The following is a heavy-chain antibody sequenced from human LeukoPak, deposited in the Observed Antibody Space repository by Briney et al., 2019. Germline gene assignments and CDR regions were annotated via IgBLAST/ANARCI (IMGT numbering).Heavy chain of an antibody. Sequence: SVKVSCKAPGGTFSSYAISWVRQAPGQGLEWMGGIIPIFGTANYAQKFQGRVTITADESTSTAYMELSSLRSEDTAVYYCAYPNYWYYYGMDVWGQGTTVTVSS. CDR1: GGTFSSYA. D-gene: IGHD1-7*01. J-gene: IGHJ6*02. V-gene: IGHV1-69*13. CDR3: AYPNYWYYYGMDV. CDR2: IIPIFGTA.